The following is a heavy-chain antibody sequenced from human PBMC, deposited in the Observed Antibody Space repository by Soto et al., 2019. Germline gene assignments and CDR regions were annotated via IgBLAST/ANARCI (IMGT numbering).Heavy chain of an antibody. Sequence: TSETLSLTCAVSRGSFSGYYWSWVRQFPGKGLEWIGEIIHTGSTNYNPSLKSRVTMSIDTSKKEISLKLSSVTAADTAVYYCARVGQPPSDYWGQGTLDTVS. D-gene: IGHD2-2*01. V-gene: IGHV4-34*12. J-gene: IGHJ4*02. CDR3: ARVGQPPSDY. CDR1: RGSFSGYY. CDR2: IIHTGST.